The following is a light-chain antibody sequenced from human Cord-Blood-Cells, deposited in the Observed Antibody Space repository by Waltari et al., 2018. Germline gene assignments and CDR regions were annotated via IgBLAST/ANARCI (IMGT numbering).Light chain of an antibody. V-gene: IGKV1-12*01. CDR2: AAS. CDR1: QGISSW. J-gene: IGKJ4*01. CDR3: QQANSFPLT. Sequence: DIQMTQSPSSVSASVGDRVTITCRASQGISSWLDWYQQKPGKAPKLLIYAASGLQSGVPSRFSGSGSGTDFTLTISSLQPEDFATYYCQQANSFPLTFGGGTKVEIK.